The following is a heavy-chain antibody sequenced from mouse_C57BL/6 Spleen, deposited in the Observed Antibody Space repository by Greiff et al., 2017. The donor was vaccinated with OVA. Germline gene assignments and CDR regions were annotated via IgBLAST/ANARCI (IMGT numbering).Heavy chain of an antibody. D-gene: IGHD4-1*01. CDR3: ARENWDEGVFDY. CDR2: ISSGSSTI. V-gene: IGHV5-17*01. Sequence: VQLKESGGGLVKPGGSLKLSCAASGFTFSDYGMHWVSQAPEKGLEWVAYISSGSSTIYYAETVKGRFTFSIDNAKTTLIRQMTSLRSEDTAMYYCARENWDEGVFDYWGQGTTLTVSS. J-gene: IGHJ2*01. CDR1: GFTFSDYG.